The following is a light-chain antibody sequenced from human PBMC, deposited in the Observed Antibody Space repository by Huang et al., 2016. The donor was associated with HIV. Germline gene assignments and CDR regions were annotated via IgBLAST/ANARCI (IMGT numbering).Light chain of an antibody. CDR3: QQSDRFPYT. CDR2: AAS. V-gene: IGKV1-39*01. CDR1: QGIRSY. Sequence: DIQMTQSPSSLSASVGDRITITCRATQGIRSYLNWYQQRPGKAPTLLSYAASNLQSGVPHRFSGSGSGTDFTLTINDLQPEDFATYYCQQSDRFPYTFGPGTKVDI. J-gene: IGKJ3*01.